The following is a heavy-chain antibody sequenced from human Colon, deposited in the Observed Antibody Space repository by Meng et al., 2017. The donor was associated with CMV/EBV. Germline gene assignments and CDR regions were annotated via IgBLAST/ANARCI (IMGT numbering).Heavy chain of an antibody. J-gene: IGHJ6*02. D-gene: IGHD3/OR15-3a*01. V-gene: IGHV1-18*01. CDR3: ARDKVKYGTVFYHCGMDV. CDR1: GYTFDSYG. CDR2: ISAYNGNT. Sequence: ASVKVSCKTSGYTFDSYGFTWVRQAPGQGLEWMGWISAYNGNTKYAQKFQGRVTMTTDTSTSTAYMELRSLRSDDTAVYYCARDKVKYGTVFYHCGMDVWGQGTTVTVSS.